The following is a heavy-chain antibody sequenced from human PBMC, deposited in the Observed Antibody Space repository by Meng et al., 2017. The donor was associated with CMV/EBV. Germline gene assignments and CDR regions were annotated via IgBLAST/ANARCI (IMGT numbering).Heavy chain of an antibody. CDR1: GGSFSGYY. CDR2: INHSGST. J-gene: IGHJ4*02. V-gene: IGHV4-34*01. Sequence: QGTLQHGGAGLLKPSETLSLTCAVYGGSFSGYYWSWIRQPPGKGLEWIGEINHSGSTNYNPSLKSRVTISVDTSKNQFSLKLSSVTAADTAVYYCASSLTYPDYWGQGTLVTVSS. D-gene: IGHD2-15*01. CDR3: ASSLTYPDY.